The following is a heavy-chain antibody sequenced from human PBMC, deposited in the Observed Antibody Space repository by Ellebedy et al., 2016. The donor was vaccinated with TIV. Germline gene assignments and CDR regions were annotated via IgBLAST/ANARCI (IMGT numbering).Heavy chain of an antibody. J-gene: IGHJ3*02. CDR2: IYDSGRT. CDR1: GGSISGTYTSYY. Sequence: SETLSLTXNVSGGSISGTYTSYYWGWIRQPPGKGLEWIGSIYDSGRTNYNPSLKSRVTMSIDESKNGFSLKLTSVTAADTAVYYCAKSGGLGYCSGDTCLIDAFDIWGQGTVVIVSS. D-gene: IGHD2-15*01. V-gene: IGHV4-39*07. CDR3: AKSGGLGYCSGDTCLIDAFDI.